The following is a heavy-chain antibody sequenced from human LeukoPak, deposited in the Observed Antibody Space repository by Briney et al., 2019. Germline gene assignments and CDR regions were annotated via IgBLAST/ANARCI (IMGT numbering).Heavy chain of an antibody. CDR2: FDPEDGET. CDR3: ATATNMRNYYYYYMDV. D-gene: IGHD2/OR15-2a*01. V-gene: IGHV1-24*01. CDR1: GYTLTELS. J-gene: IGHJ6*03. Sequence: GASVKVSCKVSGYTLTELSMHWVRQAPGKGLEWTGGFDPEDGETIYAQKFQGRVTMTEDTSTDTAYMELSSLRSEDTAVYYCATATNMRNYYYYYMDVWGKGTTVTVSS.